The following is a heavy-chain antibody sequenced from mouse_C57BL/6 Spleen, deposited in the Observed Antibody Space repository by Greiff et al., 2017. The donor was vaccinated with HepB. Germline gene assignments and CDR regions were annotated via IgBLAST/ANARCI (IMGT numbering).Heavy chain of an antibody. Sequence: VQLQQSGAELVKPGASVKISCKASGYAFSSYWMNWVKQRPGKGLEWIGQIYPGDGDTNYNGKFKGKATLTADKSSSTAYMQLSSLTSEDSAVYFCARGNYEYYYAMDYWGQGTSVTVSS. D-gene: IGHD2-1*01. J-gene: IGHJ4*01. V-gene: IGHV1-80*01. CDR1: GYAFSSYW. CDR3: ARGNYEYYYAMDY. CDR2: IYPGDGDT.